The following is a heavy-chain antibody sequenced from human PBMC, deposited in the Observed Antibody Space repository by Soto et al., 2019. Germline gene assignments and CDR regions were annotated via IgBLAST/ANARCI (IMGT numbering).Heavy chain of an antibody. J-gene: IGHJ6*02. CDR1: GGTFSSYA. Sequence: QVQLVQSGAEVKKPGSSVKVSCKTSGGTFSSYAISWVRQAPGQGLEWMGGIIPIFGTSNYAQKFQGRVTILAVESTITALIELISLRSEYTAVLYWARAYFQYGLDVWGQGTTVTVSS. CDR2: IIPIFGTS. CDR3: ARAYFQYGLDV. V-gene: IGHV1-69*12.